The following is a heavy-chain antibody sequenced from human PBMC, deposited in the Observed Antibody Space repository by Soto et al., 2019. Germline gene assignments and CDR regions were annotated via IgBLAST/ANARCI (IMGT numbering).Heavy chain of an antibody. D-gene: IGHD6-19*01. V-gene: IGHV4-39*01. CDR1: GGSISSSRYY. CDR2: IYYSGST. CDR3: ARLAEYYYYCMDV. J-gene: IGHJ6*02. Sequence: QLQLQESGPGLVKPSETLSLTCPVSGGSISSSRYYWGWIRQPPGKGLEWIGIIYYSGSTYYNPSLKSRITISVDTSKNQFSLKLSSVSAADTAVYYCARLAEYYYYCMDVWGQGTPVTVSS.